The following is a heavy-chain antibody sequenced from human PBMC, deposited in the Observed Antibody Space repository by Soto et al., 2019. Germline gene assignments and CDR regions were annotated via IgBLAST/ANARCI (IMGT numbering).Heavy chain of an antibody. Sequence: QVQLVESGGGLVKPGGSLRLSCAASGFTFSDYHMIWIRQAPGKGLECVSFISSSGSLIYYADSVKGRFTISRDNAKNSQDLQMNSLRAEDTAVYYCARATKLQYYTYMDLWGNGNSVTVSS. CDR1: GFTFSDYH. CDR3: ARATKLQYYTYMDL. CDR2: ISSSGSLI. V-gene: IGHV3-11*01. J-gene: IGHJ6*03. D-gene: IGHD3-10*01.